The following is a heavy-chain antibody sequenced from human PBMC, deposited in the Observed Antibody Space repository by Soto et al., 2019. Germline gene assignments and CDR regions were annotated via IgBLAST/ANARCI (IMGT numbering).Heavy chain of an antibody. V-gene: IGHV3-30*04. D-gene: IGHD6-6*01. CDR3: TKSSGGSSSVGMDY. J-gene: IGHJ4*02. Sequence: PGVSLRLSCSGSGLIFKNYALNWVRQAPGKGLEWVASITRDGYNKYYADSVKGRFTISRDNSRYTLSLQMTALRTEDSSIYYCTKSSGGSSSVGMDYWAQGTRVTVSS. CDR1: GLIFKNYA. CDR2: ITRDGYNK.